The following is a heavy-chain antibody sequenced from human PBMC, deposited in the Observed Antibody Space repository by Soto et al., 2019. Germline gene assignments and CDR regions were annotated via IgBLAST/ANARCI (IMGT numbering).Heavy chain of an antibody. CDR1: GYTFTGYY. CDR2: INPNSGGT. J-gene: IGHJ4*02. Sequence: ASVKVSCKASGYTFTGYYMRWVRQAPGQGLEWMGWINPNSGGTNYAQKFQGWVTMTRDTSISTAYMELSRLRSDDTAVYYCARAGIAVAGEHFDYWGQGTLVTVSS. D-gene: IGHD6-19*01. CDR3: ARAGIAVAGEHFDY. V-gene: IGHV1-2*04.